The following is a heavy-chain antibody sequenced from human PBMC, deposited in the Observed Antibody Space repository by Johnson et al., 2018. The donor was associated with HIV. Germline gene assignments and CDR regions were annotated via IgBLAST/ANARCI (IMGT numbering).Heavy chain of an antibody. J-gene: IGHJ3*02. D-gene: IGHD1-26*01. Sequence: QVQLVESGGGVVQPGKSLRLSCAASGFTFSYYGMHWVRQAPGKGLEWVAVIWYDGSNKFYADSVKGRFTMSRDNSKNTLYLQMNSLGAEDTAVYYCAKSWHSGSLYDAFHIWGQGTMVTVSS. V-gene: IGHV3-33*06. CDR1: GFTFSYYG. CDR3: AKSWHSGSLYDAFHI. CDR2: IWYDGSNK.